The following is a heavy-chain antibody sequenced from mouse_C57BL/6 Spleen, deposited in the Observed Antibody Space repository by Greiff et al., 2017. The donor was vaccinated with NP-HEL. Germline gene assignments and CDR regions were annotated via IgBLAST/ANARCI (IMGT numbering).Heavy chain of an antibody. CDR3: TRHYGSSYGYFDY. CDR1: GYTFTDYE. J-gene: IGHJ2*01. Sequence: QVQLQQSGAELVRPGASVTLSCKASGYTFTDYEMHWVKQTPVHGLEWIGAIDPETGGTAYNQKFKGKAILTADKSSSTAYMELRSLTSEDSAVYYCTRHYGSSYGYFDYWGQGTTLTVSS. D-gene: IGHD1-1*01. V-gene: IGHV1-15*01. CDR2: IDPETGGT.